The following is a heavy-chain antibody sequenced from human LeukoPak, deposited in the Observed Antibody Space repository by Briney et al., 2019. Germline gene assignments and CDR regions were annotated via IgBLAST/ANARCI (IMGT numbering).Heavy chain of an antibody. CDR1: GFTVSSNY. V-gene: IGHV3-30*18. CDR2: ISYDGSNK. CDR3: AKVDGSKIVVVIIYAFDV. Sequence: GGSLRLSCAASGFTVSSNYMSWVRQAPGKGLEWVAVISYDGSNKYYADSVKGRFTISRDNSKNTLYLQMNSLRVEDTAVYYCAKVDGSKIVVVIIYAFDVWGQGTMVTVSS. J-gene: IGHJ3*01. D-gene: IGHD3-22*01.